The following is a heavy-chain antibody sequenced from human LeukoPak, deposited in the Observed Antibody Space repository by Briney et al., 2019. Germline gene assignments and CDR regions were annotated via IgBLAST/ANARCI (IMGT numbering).Heavy chain of an antibody. CDR3: PKGAHTIILVVVES. V-gene: IGHV3-23*01. Sequence: GASLRLSCAAPGFNFNIYAMNWVRQAPGKGMQWVSGIVGSGGGTYYADSVKGRFTISRDNSKNTLYLQMNSLRAEDTAVYYCPKGAHTIILVVVESWGQGTLVTVSS. CDR1: GFNFNIYA. CDR2: IVGSGGGT. J-gene: IGHJ4*02. D-gene: IGHD3-22*01.